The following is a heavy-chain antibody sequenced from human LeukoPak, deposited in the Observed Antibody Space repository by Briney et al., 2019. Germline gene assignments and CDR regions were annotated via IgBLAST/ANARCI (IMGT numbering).Heavy chain of an antibody. V-gene: IGHV4-34*01. Sequence: PSETLSLTCAVYGGSFSGYYWSWIRQPPGKGLEWIGEINHSGSTNYNPSLKSRVTISVDTSKNQFSLKLSSVTAADTAVYYCARDYGDEGFDYWGQGTLVTVSS. CDR3: ARDYGDEGFDY. J-gene: IGHJ4*02. D-gene: IGHD4-17*01. CDR2: INHSGST. CDR1: GGSFSGYY.